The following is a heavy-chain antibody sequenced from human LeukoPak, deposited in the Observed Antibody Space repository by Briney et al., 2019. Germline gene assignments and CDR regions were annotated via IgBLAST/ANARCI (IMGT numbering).Heavy chain of an antibody. CDR3: ARVSDWYFDL. J-gene: IGHJ2*01. V-gene: IGHV4-39*07. D-gene: IGHD2/OR15-2a*01. Sequence: SSETLSLTCTVSGGSIRSSYYYWGWIRQPPGKGLEWIGSIYDSGSTYYNPSLKSRVTISVDTSKNQFSLKLSSVTAADTAVYYCARVSDWYFDLWGRGTLVTVSS. CDR2: IYDSGST. CDR1: GGSIRSSYYY.